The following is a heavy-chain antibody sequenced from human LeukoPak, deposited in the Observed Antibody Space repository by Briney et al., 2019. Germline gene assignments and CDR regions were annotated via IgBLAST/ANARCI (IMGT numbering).Heavy chain of an antibody. CDR3: AREIQGDPHFHY. Sequence: SQTLSVTCTVSGGSISSGGYYWSWIRQHPGKCLEWIGYIYYSGSTYYNPSLKGRVTISVDTSKNQFSLKLSSVNAADTAVYYCAREIQGDPHFHYWGQGTLVTVS. CDR2: IYYSGST. J-gene: IGHJ4*02. CDR1: GGSISSGGYY. V-gene: IGHV4-31*03.